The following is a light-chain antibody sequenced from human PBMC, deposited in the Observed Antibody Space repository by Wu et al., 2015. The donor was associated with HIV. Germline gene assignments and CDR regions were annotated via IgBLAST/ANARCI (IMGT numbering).Light chain of an antibody. V-gene: IGKV3-15*01. CDR2: GAS. CDR3: QQYNNWPPLT. J-gene: IGKJ1*01. CDR1: QSVSSSY. Sequence: EIVLTQSPGTLSLSPGERATLSCRGSQSVSSSYLAWYQQKPGQAPRLLIYGASTRASGIPARFSGSGSGTEFTLTISSLQSEDFAVYYCQQYNNWPPLTFGQGTKVEIK.